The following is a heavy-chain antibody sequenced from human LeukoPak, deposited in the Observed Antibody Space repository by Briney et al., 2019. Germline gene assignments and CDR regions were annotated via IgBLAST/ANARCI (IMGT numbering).Heavy chain of an antibody. J-gene: IGHJ6*03. D-gene: IGHD3-22*01. CDR3: ATCSYYYDSSGYYYYYYMDV. CDR1: GFTVSRNY. Sequence: GGSLRLSCAASGFTVSRNYMSWVRQAPGKGLEWVSDIYSGGSTYYADSVKSRFTISRDNSKNTLYLQMNSLRAEDTAVYYCATCSYYYDSSGYYYYYYMDVWGKGTTVTVSS. V-gene: IGHV3-53*01. CDR2: IYSGGST.